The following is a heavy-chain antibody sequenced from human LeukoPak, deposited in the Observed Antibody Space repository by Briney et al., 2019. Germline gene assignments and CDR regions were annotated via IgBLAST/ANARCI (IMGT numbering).Heavy chain of an antibody. CDR3: AKVNYYDSSGYSGYYYYYGMDV. Sequence: ETLSLTCTVSGGSISSSSYYWGWVRQAPGKGLEWVSAISGSGGSTYYADSVKGRFTISRDNSKNTLYLQMNSLRAEDTAVYYCAKVNYYDSSGYSGYYYYYGMDVWGQGTTVTVSS. D-gene: IGHD3-22*01. V-gene: IGHV3-23*01. CDR1: GGSISSSSYY. J-gene: IGHJ6*02. CDR2: ISGSGGST.